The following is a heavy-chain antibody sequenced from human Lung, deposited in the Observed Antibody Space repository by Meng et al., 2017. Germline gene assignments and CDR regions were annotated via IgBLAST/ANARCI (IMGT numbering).Heavy chain of an antibody. CDR3: ARGPTTMAHDFDY. D-gene: IGHD4-11*01. CDR1: GGSFSDYY. J-gene: IGHJ4*02. CDR2: INHSGST. V-gene: IGHV4-34*01. Sequence: QLKRGGAGLLKPSETLSRTCVVSGGSFSDYYWSWIRHPPGKGLEWIGEINHSGSTNYNPSLESRATISVDTSQNNLSLKLSSVTAADSAVYYCARGPTTMAHDFDYWGQGTLVTVSS.